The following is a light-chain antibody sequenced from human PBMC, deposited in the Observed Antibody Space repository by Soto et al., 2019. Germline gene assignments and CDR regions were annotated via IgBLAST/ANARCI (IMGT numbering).Light chain of an antibody. CDR3: QQFHISRP. V-gene: IGKV3-20*01. CDR2: GAS. Sequence: EIVLTQSPGTLSLSPGERATLSCRASQSLNARYLAWYQVKPGQAPRLLFYGASSRATGIPDRFIGSGSGTDFTLTIGGLGLEDFAVYYCQQFHISRPLGQGPRVQL. CDR1: QSLNARY. J-gene: IGKJ1*01.